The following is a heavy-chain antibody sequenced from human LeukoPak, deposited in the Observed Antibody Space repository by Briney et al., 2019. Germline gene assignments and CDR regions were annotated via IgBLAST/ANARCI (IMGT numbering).Heavy chain of an antibody. CDR3: AGTYYDILTGYEGYFDY. CDR1: GGSFSGYY. Sequence: SETLYLTCAVYGGSFSGYYWSWIRQPPGKGLEWIGEINHSGSTNYNPSLKSRVTISVDTSKNQFSLKLSSVTAADTAVYYCAGTYYDILTGYEGYFDYWGQGTLVTVSS. CDR2: INHSGST. V-gene: IGHV4-34*01. D-gene: IGHD3-9*01. J-gene: IGHJ4*02.